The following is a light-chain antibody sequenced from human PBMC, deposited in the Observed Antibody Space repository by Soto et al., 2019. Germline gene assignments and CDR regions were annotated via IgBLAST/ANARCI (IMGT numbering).Light chain of an antibody. Sequence: DIQMTQSPSTLSASVGDRVTITCRASQSISSWLAWYQQKPGKAPKLLIYKASSLESGVPSRFRRSGSGTEFTLTISSLQPDDLATYYCQHYNSYPWTFGQGTKVEIK. CDR2: KAS. V-gene: IGKV1-5*03. CDR3: QHYNSYPWT. J-gene: IGKJ1*01. CDR1: QSISSW.